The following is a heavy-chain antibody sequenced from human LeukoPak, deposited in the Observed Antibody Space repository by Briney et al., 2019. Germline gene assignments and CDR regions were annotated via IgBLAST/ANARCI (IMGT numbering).Heavy chain of an antibody. V-gene: IGHV3-21*01. CDR2: ISSSSYI. J-gene: IGHJ4*02. Sequence: KSGGSLRLSCAASGFTFSSYSMNWVRQAPGKGLEWVSSISSSSYIYYADSVKGRFTISRDNAKNSLYLQMNSLRAEDTAVYYCARDGAVAGTDYWGQGTLVTVSS. CDR3: ARDGAVAGTDY. D-gene: IGHD6-19*01. CDR1: GFTFSSYS.